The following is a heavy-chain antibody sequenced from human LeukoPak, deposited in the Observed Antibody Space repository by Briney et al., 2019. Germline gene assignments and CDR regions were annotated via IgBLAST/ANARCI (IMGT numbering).Heavy chain of an antibody. Sequence: PGGSLRLSCAASGFTFSHYGMHWVRQAPGKGLEWVAVIWHDGSSRYNADSVKGRFTISRDNSRNTVYLQMNSLRAEDTAVYYCAKDAQRGFDYSNSLEYWGQGNLVTVSS. J-gene: IGHJ4*02. CDR3: AKDAQRGFDYSNSLEY. V-gene: IGHV3-33*06. CDR2: IWHDGSSR. CDR1: GFTFSHYG. D-gene: IGHD4-11*01.